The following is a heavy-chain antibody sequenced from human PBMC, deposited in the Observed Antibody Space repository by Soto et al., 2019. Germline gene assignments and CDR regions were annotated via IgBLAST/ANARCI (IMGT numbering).Heavy chain of an antibody. Sequence: QVQLVQSGAEVKKPGSSVKVSCKASGGTFSSYAISWVRQAPGQGLEWMGGIIPIFGTANYAQKFQGRVTITADKSTSTAYMELSSLRSEDTAVYYCARAPKMITVTLIDDYYYYGMDVWGQGTTVTVSS. D-gene: IGHD4-4*01. J-gene: IGHJ6*02. CDR3: ARAPKMITVTLIDDYYYYGMDV. CDR1: GGTFSSYA. CDR2: IIPIFGTA. V-gene: IGHV1-69*06.